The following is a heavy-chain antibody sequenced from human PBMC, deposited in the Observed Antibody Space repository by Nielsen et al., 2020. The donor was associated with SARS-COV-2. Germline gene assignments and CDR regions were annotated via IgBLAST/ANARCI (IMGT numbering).Heavy chain of an antibody. CDR2: IYNSGTT. CDR1: GGSITSGDYF. CDR3: VRVELLLEGVHWFDP. Sequence: SDTLSLTCTVSGGSITSGDYFWSWTRQPPGKGLEWIGYIYNSGTTPYNPSLKSRLTITLDTSKNQFSLKLSSVTAAGTAMYYCVRVELLLEGVHWFDPWGQGTLVTVSS. J-gene: IGHJ5*02. D-gene: IGHD1-26*01. V-gene: IGHV4-30-4*02.